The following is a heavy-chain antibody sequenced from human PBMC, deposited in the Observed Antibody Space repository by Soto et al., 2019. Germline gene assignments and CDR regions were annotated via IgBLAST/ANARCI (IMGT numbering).Heavy chain of an antibody. CDR2: ISSSSSYI. CDR1: GFTFSSYS. J-gene: IGHJ6*02. V-gene: IGHV3-21*01. CDR3: ARLGGYCSGGSCPYGMDV. Sequence: PGGPLRLSCAASGFTFSSYSMNWVRQAPGKGLEWVSSISSSSSYIYYADSVKGRFTISRDNAKNSLYLQMNSLRAEDTAVYYCARLGGYCSGGSCPYGMDVWGQGTTVTVSS. D-gene: IGHD2-15*01.